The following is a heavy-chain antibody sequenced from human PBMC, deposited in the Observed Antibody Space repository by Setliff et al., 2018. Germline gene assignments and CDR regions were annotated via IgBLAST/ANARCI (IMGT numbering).Heavy chain of an antibody. CDR3: ARDNPIVGAPSWFDP. V-gene: IGHV4-61*02. Sequence: SETLSLTCAVSGGSTSSGSYYWSWIRQPAGKGLEWVGRLHTSGSTNYNPSLKSRVTISVDTSKNQFSLNLSSVTAADTAVYFCARDNPIVGAPSWFDPWGQGTLVTVSS. CDR1: GGSTSSGSYY. D-gene: IGHD1-26*01. CDR2: LHTSGST. J-gene: IGHJ5*02.